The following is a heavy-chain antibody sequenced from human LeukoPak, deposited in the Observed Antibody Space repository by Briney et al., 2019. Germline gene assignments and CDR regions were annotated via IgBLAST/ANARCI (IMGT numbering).Heavy chain of an antibody. CDR1: GFTFSSYA. Sequence: PGGSLRLSCAASGFTFSSYAMGWVRQAPGKGLEWVSAISGSGGRTYYADSVKGRFTISRDNSKNTLYLQMNSLRAEDTAVYYCARVEAGGAGFDYWGQGTLVTVSS. CDR2: ISGSGGRT. D-gene: IGHD3-16*01. J-gene: IGHJ4*02. CDR3: ARVEAGGAGFDY. V-gene: IGHV3-23*01.